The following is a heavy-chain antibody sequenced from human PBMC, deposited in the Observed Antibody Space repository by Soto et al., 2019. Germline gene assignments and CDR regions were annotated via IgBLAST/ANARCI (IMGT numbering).Heavy chain of an antibody. D-gene: IGHD2-15*01. CDR1: GGSVSSGSYY. Sequence: SETLSLTCTVSGGSVSSGSYYWSWIRQPPGKGLEGIGYIYYSGSTNYNPSLKSRVTISVDTSKNQFSLKLSSVTAADPAVYYCARDYCRGGSCYFDYWGQGTLVTVSS. CDR3: ARDYCRGGSCYFDY. J-gene: IGHJ4*02. V-gene: IGHV4-61*01. CDR2: IYYSGST.